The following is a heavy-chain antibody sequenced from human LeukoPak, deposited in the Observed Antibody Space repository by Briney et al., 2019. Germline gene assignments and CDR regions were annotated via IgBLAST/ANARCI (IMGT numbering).Heavy chain of an antibody. J-gene: IGHJ4*02. V-gene: IGHV4-30-4*01. CDR1: GGSVSSGSYY. D-gene: IGHD3-22*01. Sequence: ASETLSLTCTVSGGSVSSGSYYWSWIRQPPGKGLEWIGYIYYSGSTYYNPSLKSRVTISVDTSKNQFSLKLSSVTAADTAVYYCASSYDSSGYYYIDYWGQGTLVTVSS. CDR3: ASSYDSSGYYYIDY. CDR2: IYYSGST.